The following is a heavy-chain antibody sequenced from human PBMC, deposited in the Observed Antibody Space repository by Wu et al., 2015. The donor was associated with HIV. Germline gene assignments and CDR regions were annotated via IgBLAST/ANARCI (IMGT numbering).Heavy chain of an antibody. J-gene: IGHJ4*02. Sequence: QVQLVQSGAEVKKPGSSVKVSCKASGGTFSSYAISWVRQAPGQGLEWMGRIIPIFGTANYAQKFQGRVTITADESTSTAYMELSSLRSEDTAVYYCAVTYYYDSSGYYYVRAPSLDYWGQGTLVTVSS. V-gene: IGHV1-69*13. CDR3: AVTYYYDSSGYYYVRAPSLDY. CDR2: IIPIFGTA. D-gene: IGHD3-22*01. CDR1: GGTFSSYA.